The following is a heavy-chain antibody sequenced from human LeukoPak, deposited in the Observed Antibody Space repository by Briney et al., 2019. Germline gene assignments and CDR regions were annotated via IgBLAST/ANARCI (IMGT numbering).Heavy chain of an antibody. Sequence: GGSLRLSCAASGFTFNSYAMSWVRQAPGKGLEWVAVISYDGSNKYYADSVKGRFTISRDNSKNTLYLQMNSLRAEDTAVYYCAKDLSEWQQLGYWGQGTLVTVSS. CDR1: GFTFNSYA. CDR3: AKDLSEWQQLGY. V-gene: IGHV3-30*18. J-gene: IGHJ4*02. D-gene: IGHD6-13*01. CDR2: ISYDGSNK.